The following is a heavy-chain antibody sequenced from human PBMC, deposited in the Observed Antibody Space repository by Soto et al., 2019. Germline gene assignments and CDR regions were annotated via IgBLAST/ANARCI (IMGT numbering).Heavy chain of an antibody. D-gene: IGHD6-13*01. CDR2: MNPNSGNT. CDR3: AKRLRPDPSVLLSSSWPQYYYYYYGMDV. J-gene: IGHJ6*02. Sequence: ASVKVSCKASGYTFTSYDINWVRQATGQGLEWMGWMNPNSGNTGYAQKFQGRVTMTRNTSISTAYMELSSLRSEDTAVYYCAKRLRPDPSVLLSSSWPQYYYYYYGMDVWGQGTTVTVSS. CDR1: GYTFTSYD. V-gene: IGHV1-8*01.